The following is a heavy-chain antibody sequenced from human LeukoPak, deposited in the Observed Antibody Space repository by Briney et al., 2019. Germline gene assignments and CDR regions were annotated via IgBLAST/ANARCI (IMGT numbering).Heavy chain of an antibody. D-gene: IGHD3-22*01. CDR2: ISSSGSTI. V-gene: IGHV3-48*03. CDR3: ARDSRDSSGYYRDFDY. J-gene: IGHJ4*02. CDR1: GFTFSSYE. Sequence: GGSLRLSCAASGFTFSSYEMNWVRQAPGKGLEWVSYISSSGSTIYYADSVKGRFTISRDNAKNTLYLQMNSLRAEDTAVYYCARDSRDSSGYYRDFDYWGQGTLVTVSS.